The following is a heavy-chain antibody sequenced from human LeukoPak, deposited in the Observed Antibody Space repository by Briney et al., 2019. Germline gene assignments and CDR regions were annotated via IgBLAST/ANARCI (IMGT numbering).Heavy chain of an antibody. V-gene: IGHV4-39*01. CDR2: IYYSGST. CDR3: ARHGCSSTSCYKIVNWFDP. Sequence: SETLSLTCTVSGGSISSSSYYWGWIRQPPGKGLEWIGSIYYSGSTYYNPPLKSRVTISVDTSKNQFSLKLSSVTAADTAVYYCARHGCSSTSCYKIVNWFDPWGQRTLVTVSS. CDR1: GGSISSSSYY. J-gene: IGHJ5*02. D-gene: IGHD2-2*02.